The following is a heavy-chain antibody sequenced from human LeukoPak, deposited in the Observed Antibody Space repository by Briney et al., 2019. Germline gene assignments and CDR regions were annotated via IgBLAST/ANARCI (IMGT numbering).Heavy chain of an antibody. CDR1: GYSFSRYS. CDR2: ISTYTGNT. CDR3: ARDCSSTSCYYGMDV. J-gene: IGHJ6*02. V-gene: IGHV1-18*01. D-gene: IGHD2-2*01. Sequence: ASAKVSCKASGYSFSRYSISWVRQAPGQGLEWMGWISTYTGNTNYTREFQGRVTMTTDTSTSTAYMELRSLRSDDTAVYYCARDCSSTSCYYGMDVWGQGTTVTVSS.